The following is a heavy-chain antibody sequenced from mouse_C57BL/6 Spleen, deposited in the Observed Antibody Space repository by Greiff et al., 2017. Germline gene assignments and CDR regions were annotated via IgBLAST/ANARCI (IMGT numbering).Heavy chain of an antibody. Sequence: VQLQQPGAELVRPGTSVKLSCKASGYTFTSYWMHWVKQRPGQGLEWIGVIDPSDSYTNYNQKFKCKATLTVDASSSTAYMQLSSLTSEDSAVYYCARNTYDYDAMDYWGQGTSVTVAS. D-gene: IGHD5-1-1*01. CDR3: ARNTYDYDAMDY. V-gene: IGHV1-59*01. CDR2: IDPSDSYT. J-gene: IGHJ4*01. CDR1: GYTFTSYW.